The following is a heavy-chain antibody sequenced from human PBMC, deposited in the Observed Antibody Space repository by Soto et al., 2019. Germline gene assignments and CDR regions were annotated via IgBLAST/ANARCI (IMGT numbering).Heavy chain of an antibody. CDR2: ISHSGTT. D-gene: IGHD2-15*01. V-gene: IGHV4-34*01. Sequence: TSETLSLTCTVYGGSFSGNYWSWIRQPPGMGLEWIGEISHSGTTNYNPSLISRVTISVDTSKNQFSLKLSSVTAADTAIYYCARGHLPGGNTFYYDYWGQGTLVTVSS. CDR3: ARGHLPGGNTFYYDY. CDR1: GGSFSGNY. J-gene: IGHJ4*02.